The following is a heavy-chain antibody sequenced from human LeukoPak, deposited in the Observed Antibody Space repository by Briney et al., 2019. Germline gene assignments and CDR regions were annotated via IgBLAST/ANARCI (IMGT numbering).Heavy chain of an antibody. V-gene: IGHV1-2*02. J-gene: IGHJ4*02. CDR2: INPNSGGT. D-gene: IGHD2-2*01. CDR1: GYTFTGYY. CDR3: ARKITQCSSTSCYYLDY. Sequence: PVASVKVSCTASGYTFTGYYMHWVRQTPGQGLEWMGWINPNSGGTNYAQKFQGRVTMTRDTSISTAYMELSRLRSDDTAVYYCARKITQCSSTSCYYLDYWGQGTLVTVSS.